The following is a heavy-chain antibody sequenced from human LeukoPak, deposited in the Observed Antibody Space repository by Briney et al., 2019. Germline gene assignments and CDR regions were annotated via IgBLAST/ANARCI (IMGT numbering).Heavy chain of an antibody. Sequence: PSETLSLACTVSGCSISSYYWSWIRQPPGKGLEWIGYIYYSGSTNYNPSLKSRVTISVDTSKNQFSLKLSSVTAADTAVYYCARFTVGATYGNFDYWGQGTLVTVSS. CDR3: ARFTVGATYGNFDY. V-gene: IGHV4-59*01. CDR1: GCSISSYY. D-gene: IGHD1-26*01. CDR2: IYYSGST. J-gene: IGHJ4*02.